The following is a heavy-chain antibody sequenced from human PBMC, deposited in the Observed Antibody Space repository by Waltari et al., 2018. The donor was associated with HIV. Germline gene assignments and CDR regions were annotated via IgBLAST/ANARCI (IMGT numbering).Heavy chain of an antibody. CDR3: ARAYLGAAYYFDF. J-gene: IGHJ4*02. Sequence: QVQLVPSGAEVRKPGASVKVSCRASGYTFTDSYLPWVRQAPGQGLEWMGWINPNSGGTNYAQKFQGWVTMTRDTSISTAYMELSGLKSDDTALYYCARAYLGAAYYFDFWGQGTLVTVSS. CDR2: INPNSGGT. CDR1: GYTFTDSY. D-gene: IGHD2-15*01. V-gene: IGHV1-2*04.